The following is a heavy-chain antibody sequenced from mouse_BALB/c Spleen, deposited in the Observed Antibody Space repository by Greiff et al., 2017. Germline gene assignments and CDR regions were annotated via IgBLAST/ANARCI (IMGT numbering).Heavy chain of an antibody. D-gene: IGHD2-2*01. J-gene: IGHJ3*01. CDR3: AIYYGYRRGFAY. CDR2: ISYSGST. CDR1: GDSITSGY. V-gene: IGHV3-8*02. Sequence: EVQLQQSGPSLVKPSQTLSLTCSVTGDSITSGYWNWIRKFPGNKLEYMGYISYSGSTYYNPSLKSRISITRDTSKNQYYLQLNSVTTEDTATYYCAIYYGYRRGFAYWGQGTLVTVSA.